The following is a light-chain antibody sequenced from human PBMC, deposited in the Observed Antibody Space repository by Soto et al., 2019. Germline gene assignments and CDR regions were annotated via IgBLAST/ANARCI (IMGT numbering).Light chain of an antibody. Sequence: ETVLTQSPGTLSLSPGQRATLSCRDSQSIPSSHVAWFQQRPGQAPRLLIYAASSRAPGISDRFSGSGTGTDFTLTISGLEPEDFAVYYCQQYGTAPPYNFGQGTKLEIK. CDR3: QQYGTAPPYN. V-gene: IGKV3-20*01. CDR2: AAS. J-gene: IGKJ2*01. CDR1: QSIPSSH.